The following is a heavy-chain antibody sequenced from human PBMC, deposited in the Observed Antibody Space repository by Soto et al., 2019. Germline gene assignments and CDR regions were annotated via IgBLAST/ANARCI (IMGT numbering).Heavy chain of an antibody. J-gene: IGHJ3*02. CDR1: GYTFTGYY. Sequence: ASVKVSCKASGYTFTGYYMHWVRQAPGQGLEWMGWINPNSGGTNYAQKFQGRVTITADKSTSTAYMELSSLRSEDTAVYYCARPQEGSYAFDIWGQGTMVTVSS. V-gene: IGHV1-2*02. CDR2: INPNSGGT. CDR3: ARPQEGSYAFDI.